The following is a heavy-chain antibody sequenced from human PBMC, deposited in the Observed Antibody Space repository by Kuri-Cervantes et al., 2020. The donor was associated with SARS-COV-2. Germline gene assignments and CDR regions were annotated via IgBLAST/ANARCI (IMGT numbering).Heavy chain of an antibody. CDR2: IGASGDST. V-gene: IGHV3-23*01. CDR1: GFTFSSYA. CDR3: AKDEVDQGGFDI. Sequence: GESLKISCVASGFTFSSYAMSWVRQAPGKGLEWVSSIGASGDSTYYADFVKGRFTISRDNSKKTLSLQMNSLRADDTAVYYCAKDEVDQGGFDIWGQGTVVTVSS. D-gene: IGHD2-15*01. J-gene: IGHJ3*02.